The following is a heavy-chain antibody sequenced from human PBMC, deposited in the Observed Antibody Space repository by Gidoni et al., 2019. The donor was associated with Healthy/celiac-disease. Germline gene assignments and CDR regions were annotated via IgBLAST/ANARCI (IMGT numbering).Heavy chain of an antibody. J-gene: IGHJ4*02. CDR1: GFTFSSYG. V-gene: IGHV3-33*01. CDR2: IWYDGSNK. D-gene: IGHD5-18*01. CDR3: ARERYSYGDVFDY. Sequence: QVQLVESGGGVVQPGRSLRLSCAASGFTFSSYGMHWVRQAPGKGLEWVAVIWYDGSNKYYADSVKGRFTISRDNSKNTLYLQMNSLRAEDTAVYYCARERYSYGDVFDYWGQGTLVTVSS.